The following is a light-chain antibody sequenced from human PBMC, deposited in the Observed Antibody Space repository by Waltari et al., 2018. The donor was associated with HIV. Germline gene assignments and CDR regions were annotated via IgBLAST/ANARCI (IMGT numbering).Light chain of an antibody. V-gene: IGLV4-69*01. CDR3: QTWGTGIAV. CDR1: SGHSSNA. J-gene: IGLJ3*02. Sequence: QLVLTQPPSASGPLGASVKLTCTLSSGHSSNAIAWHQQQPEKGPRFLMKVNSDGSHNRGAGIPDRFSGSTYGAERYLTISSLQSEDEADYYCQTWGTGIAVFGGGTKLTVL. CDR2: VNSDGSH.